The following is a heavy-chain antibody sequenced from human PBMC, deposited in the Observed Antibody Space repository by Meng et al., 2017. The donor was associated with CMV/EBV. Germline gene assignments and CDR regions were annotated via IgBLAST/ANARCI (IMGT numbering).Heavy chain of an antibody. CDR3: AKLGSRYCSSTSCYPRNDAFDI. V-gene: IGHV3-23*01. Sequence: GESLKISCAAFGSTFSSYAMSWVRQAPGKGLEWVSAISGSGGSTYYADSVKGRFTISRDNSKNTLYLQMNSLRAEDTAVYYCAKLGSRYCSSTSCYPRNDAFDIWGQGTMVTVSS. CDR1: GSTFSSYA. D-gene: IGHD2-2*01. CDR2: ISGSGGST. J-gene: IGHJ3*02.